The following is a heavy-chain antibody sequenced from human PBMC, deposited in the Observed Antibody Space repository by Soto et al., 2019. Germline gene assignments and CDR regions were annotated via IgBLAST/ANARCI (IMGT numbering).Heavy chain of an antibody. D-gene: IGHD6-19*01. CDR2: IYYSGST. Sequence: LSLTCTVSGGSISSSSYYWGWIRQPPGKGLEWIGSIYYSGSTYYNPSLKSRVTISVDTSKNQFSLKLSSVTAADTAVYYCARHTGSGSSGWYSRLDYFDYWGQGTLVTVSS. V-gene: IGHV4-39*01. J-gene: IGHJ4*02. CDR3: ARHTGSGSSGWYSRLDYFDY. CDR1: GGSISSSSYY.